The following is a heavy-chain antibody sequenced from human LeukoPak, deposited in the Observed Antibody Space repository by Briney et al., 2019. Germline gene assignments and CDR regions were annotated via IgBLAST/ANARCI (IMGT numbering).Heavy chain of an antibody. CDR2: INSYGSST. CDR3: AREATGYSSSWYLDWFDP. CDR1: GFTFSSYC. D-gene: IGHD6-13*01. J-gene: IGHJ5*02. V-gene: IGHV3-74*01. Sequence: PGVSLRLFCAASGFTFSSYCMHWVRQAPGKGLVWVTSINSYGSSTSYADSVKGRFTISRDNAKNTLYLQMNSLRAEDTAVYYCAREATGYSSSWYLDWFDPWGQGTLVTVSS.